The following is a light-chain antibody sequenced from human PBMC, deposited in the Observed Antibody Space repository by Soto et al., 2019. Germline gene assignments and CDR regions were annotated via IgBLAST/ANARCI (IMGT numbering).Light chain of an antibody. V-gene: IGKV3-20*01. CDR2: GAS. Sequence: EIVLTQSPGTLSLSPGDRATLSCRASQSVSSNYLAWYQQKPGQAPRLLIYGASSRATGIPDRFSGSGSGTDFTLTISRLEPEDFAVYYCQRYGTFLPLTFGGGTKVQIK. J-gene: IGKJ4*01. CDR3: QRYGTFLPLT. CDR1: QSVSSNY.